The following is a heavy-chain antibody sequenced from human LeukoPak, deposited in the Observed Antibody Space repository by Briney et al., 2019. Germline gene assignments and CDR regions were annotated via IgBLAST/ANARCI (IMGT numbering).Heavy chain of an antibody. CDR2: ISGSGGST. D-gene: IGHD4-17*01. J-gene: IGHJ4*02. V-gene: IGHV3-23*01. CDR1: GFTFSSYA. CDR3: VKSRAGDYGDYVWVY. Sequence: GGSLRLSCAASGFTFSSYAMSWVRQAPGKGLEWVSTISGSGGSTSYADSVKGRFTISRDNSKNTVYLQMNSLRAEDTAVYYCVKSRAGDYGDYVWVYWGQGTLVTVSS.